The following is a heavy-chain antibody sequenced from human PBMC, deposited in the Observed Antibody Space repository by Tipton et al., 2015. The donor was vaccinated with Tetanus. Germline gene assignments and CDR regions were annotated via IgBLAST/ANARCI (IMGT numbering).Heavy chain of an antibody. CDR2: LNSDGSET. V-gene: IGHV3-74*01. CDR1: GFTFSGHW. CDR3: AREGFWSLDY. J-gene: IGHJ4*02. Sequence: GSLRLSCAASGFTFSGHWMHWVRQSPGKGLVWVSRLNSDGSETAYADSVKGRFTISRDNAKNTLYLQMNSLRAEDTALYYCAREGFWSLDYGGQGTLVTVSS. D-gene: IGHD2-15*01.